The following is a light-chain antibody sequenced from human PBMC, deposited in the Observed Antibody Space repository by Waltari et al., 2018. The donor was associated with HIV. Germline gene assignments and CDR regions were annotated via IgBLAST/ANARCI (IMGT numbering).Light chain of an antibody. V-gene: IGKV1-NL1*01. J-gene: IGKJ4*01. Sequence: DIPMTQSPSSLSASIGDTVIIPCRASQDISNSISWFQQQPGKVPKLLVHGAFILQRGVPSRFSGSGSGTDYTLTITGLQAEDFATYFCQQYYGVPLTFGGGTRVDIK. CDR1: QDISNS. CDR3: QQYYGVPLT. CDR2: GAF.